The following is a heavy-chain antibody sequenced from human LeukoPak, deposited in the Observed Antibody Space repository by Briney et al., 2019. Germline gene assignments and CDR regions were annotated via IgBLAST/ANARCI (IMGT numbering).Heavy chain of an antibody. CDR1: GFTFNDHA. V-gene: IGHV3-23*01. CDR3: ARGGQNFDFWRFDY. D-gene: IGHD3-3*01. Sequence: GGSLRLSCAGSGFTFNDHAMSWVRQAPGKGLEWVSSISGSGGSTYYADYVKGRSTISRDNSKKVVYFEMNSLRGEDTDVYFCARGGQNFDFWRFDYWGQGTLAVVSS. CDR2: ISGSGGST. J-gene: IGHJ4*02.